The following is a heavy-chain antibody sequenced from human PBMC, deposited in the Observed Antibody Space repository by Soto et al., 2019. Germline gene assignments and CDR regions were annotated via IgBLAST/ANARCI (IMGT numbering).Heavy chain of an antibody. V-gene: IGHV3-20*04. CDR3: AREKRFFECRGYYCYMGV. Sequence: RGSLRLSCAASGFTFSSYAMSWVRQAPGKGLEWVSGINCNGGSTDYADSVKGRFTISRDNAKNTLYLQMNSLRAEDTALYYCAREKRFFECRGYYCYMGVCGKLSTVPVS. J-gene: IGHJ6*03. CDR1: GFTFSSYA. CDR2: INCNGGST. D-gene: IGHD3-3*01.